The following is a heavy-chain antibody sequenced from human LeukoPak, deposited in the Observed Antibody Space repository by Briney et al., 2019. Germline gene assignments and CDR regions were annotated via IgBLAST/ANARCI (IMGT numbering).Heavy chain of an antibody. D-gene: IGHD3-3*01. CDR2: ISVYNGNT. CDR1: GYIFNTYG. Sequence: GASVKVSCKASGYIFNTYGISWVRQAPGQGLEWMGWISVYNGNTNYAEKFQDRVTMTTDTSTNTAYVELRSLRSDDTAVYYCARAGRFLEWLSNYWGQGTLVTVSS. J-gene: IGHJ4*02. V-gene: IGHV1-18*01. CDR3: ARAGRFLEWLSNY.